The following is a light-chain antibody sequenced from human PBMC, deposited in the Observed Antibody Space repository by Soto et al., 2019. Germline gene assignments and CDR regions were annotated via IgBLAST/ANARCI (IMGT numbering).Light chain of an antibody. J-gene: IGKJ2*01. CDR1: QDISKS. CDR3: QQFDSLPFT. V-gene: IGKV1-33*01. CDR2: DAS. Sequence: DIQMTQSPSSLSASVGDRVTITCQASQDISKSLNWYQQKPGKAPKFLIYDASNLGAGVPSRFRGSGSGTDFTFTISSLQPEDIATYFCQQFDSLPFTFGRGTKLEI.